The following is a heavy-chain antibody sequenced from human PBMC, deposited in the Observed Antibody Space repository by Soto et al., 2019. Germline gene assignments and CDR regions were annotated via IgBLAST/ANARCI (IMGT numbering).Heavy chain of an antibody. V-gene: IGHV4-59*01. CDR2: IYYSGST. CDR3: ARDQQTYYYYYGMDV. CDR1: GGSISSYY. Sequence: ETLSLTCTVSGGSISSYYWSWIRQPPGKGLEWIGYIYYSGSTNYNPSLKSRVTISVDTSKNQFSLKLSSVTAADTAVYYCARDQQTYYYYYGMDVWGQGTTVTVSS. J-gene: IGHJ6*02.